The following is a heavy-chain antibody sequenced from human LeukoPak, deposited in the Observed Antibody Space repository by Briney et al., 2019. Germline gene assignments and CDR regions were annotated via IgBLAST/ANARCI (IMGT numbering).Heavy chain of an antibody. Sequence: GASVKVSCRASGYSFTGYYMHWVRQAPGQGLEYMAWIGPNSASTNYAQNFQGRVTMTRDTSISTAYMELTSLRSDDTAVYYCARALGPLRYPFDYWGQGTLVTVPS. CDR2: IGPNSAST. V-gene: IGHV1-2*02. D-gene: IGHD2-2*02. CDR1: GYSFTGYY. CDR3: ARALGPLRYPFDY. J-gene: IGHJ4*02.